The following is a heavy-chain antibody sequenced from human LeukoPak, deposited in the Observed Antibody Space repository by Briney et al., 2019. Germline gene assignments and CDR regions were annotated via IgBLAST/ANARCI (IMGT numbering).Heavy chain of an antibody. CDR3: AKWTAVVVTATTYFDY. J-gene: IGHJ4*02. V-gene: IGHV3-23*01. Sequence: GGSLRLSCAACGFTFSSYAMSWVRQAPGRGLEWVSAISGSGGSTYYADSVKGRFTISRDNSKNTLYLQMNSLRAEDTAVYYCAKWTAVVVTATTYFDYWGRGTLVTVSS. CDR2: ISGSGGST. CDR1: GFTFSSYA. D-gene: IGHD2-21*02.